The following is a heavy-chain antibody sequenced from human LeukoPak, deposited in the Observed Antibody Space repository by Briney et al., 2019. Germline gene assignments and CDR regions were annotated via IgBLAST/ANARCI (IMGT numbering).Heavy chain of an antibody. J-gene: IGHJ4*02. Sequence: SETLSLTCTVSGVSISTSTHYWAWIRQPPGKGLEWIGSMFYRGSTYYNASLKSRVTLSVDTSSNQFSLKLSSVTASDTAILCATRRMGGGAASLIDFWGQGTLVTVSS. D-gene: IGHD2-15*01. CDR2: MFYRGST. V-gene: IGHV4-39*01. CDR1: GVSISTSTHY. CDR3: TRRMGGGAASLIDF.